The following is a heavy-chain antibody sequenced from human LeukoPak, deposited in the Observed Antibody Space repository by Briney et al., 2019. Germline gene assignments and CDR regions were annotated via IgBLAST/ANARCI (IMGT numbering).Heavy chain of an antibody. Sequence: PSQTLSLTCAVSGGSISSGGYPWSWIRQPPGKGLEWIGYIYHSGSTYYNPSLKSRVTISVDRSKNQLSLKLSSVTAADTAVYYCARGGGLAYFDYWGQGTLVTVSS. V-gene: IGHV4-30-2*01. CDR1: GGSISSGGYP. CDR3: ARGGGLAYFDY. CDR2: IYHSGST. D-gene: IGHD3-16*01. J-gene: IGHJ4*02.